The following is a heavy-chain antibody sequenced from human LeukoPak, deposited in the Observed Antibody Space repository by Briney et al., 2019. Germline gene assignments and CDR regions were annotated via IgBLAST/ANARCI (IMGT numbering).Heavy chain of an antibody. J-gene: IGHJ4*02. CDR2: ISSSRSTI. CDR3: AKDLRVGATDCYFDH. D-gene: IGHD1-26*01. CDR1: GFTFSSYT. V-gene: IGHV3-48*01. Sequence: GGSLRLSCAASGFTFSSYTMNWVRQAPGKGLEWISYISSSRSTIYYTDSVKGRFTISRDNSKNTLYLQMNSLRAEDTAVYYCAKDLRVGATDCYFDHWGQGTLVTVSS.